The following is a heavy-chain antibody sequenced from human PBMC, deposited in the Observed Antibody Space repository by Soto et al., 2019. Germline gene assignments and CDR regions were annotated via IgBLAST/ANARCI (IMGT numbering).Heavy chain of an antibody. D-gene: IGHD6-19*01. Sequence: GPTLVNPTQTLTLTCIFSGFSLRTSGVGVGWIRQPPGKALEWLGFIYWNDDKRYSPSLKSRLTITKDTSKNQVVLTMANMDPADTATYYCAKSGSSGWYGWFDPWGQGSLVTVSS. J-gene: IGHJ5*02. CDR3: AKSGSSGWYGWFDP. CDR2: IYWNDDK. V-gene: IGHV2-5*01. CDR1: GFSLRTSGVG.